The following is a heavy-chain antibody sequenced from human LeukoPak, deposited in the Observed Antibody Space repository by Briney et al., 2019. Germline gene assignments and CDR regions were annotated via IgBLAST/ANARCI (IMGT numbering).Heavy chain of an antibody. CDR3: VRHGLGSSWFGFDY. Sequence: GESLKISCKASGYSFSTCWIGWVRQMPGKGLEWMGIIYPGDSDTRYSPSFQGQVTISADKSISTAYLQWSSLKASDSAMYYCVRHGLGSSWFGFDYWGQGTLVTVSS. D-gene: IGHD6-13*01. CDR1: GYSFSTCW. CDR2: IYPGDSDT. J-gene: IGHJ4*02. V-gene: IGHV5-51*01.